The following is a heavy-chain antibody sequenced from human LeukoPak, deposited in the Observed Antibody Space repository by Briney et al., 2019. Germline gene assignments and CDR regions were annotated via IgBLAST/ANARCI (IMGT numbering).Heavy chain of an antibody. J-gene: IGHJ4*02. V-gene: IGHV4-30-4*01. CDR1: GGSISSGDYY. CDR3: ASGPYGSGSYY. CDR2: IYYSGTT. Sequence: PSQTLSLTCTVSGGSISSGDYYWSWIRQPPGKGLEWIGNIYYSGTTYYNPSLKSRVTISVDTSKNQFSLMLTSVTAADTAVYYCASGPYGSGSYYWGQGTLVTVSS. D-gene: IGHD3-10*01.